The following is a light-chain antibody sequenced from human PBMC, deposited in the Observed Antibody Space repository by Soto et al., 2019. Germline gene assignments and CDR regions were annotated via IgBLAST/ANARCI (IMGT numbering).Light chain of an antibody. J-gene: IGKJ1*01. CDR2: AAS. CDR1: RVVGSD. CDR3: LQDYGDSWT. Sequence: QMTQSPSSLSASVGEEIIITCRASRVVGSDVSWYQQKPGQAPKLLIYAASNLYTGVPSRFSGSRSGTEFTLTISSLQPEDFASYYCLQDYGDSWTFGQGTKVEIE. V-gene: IGKV1-6*01.